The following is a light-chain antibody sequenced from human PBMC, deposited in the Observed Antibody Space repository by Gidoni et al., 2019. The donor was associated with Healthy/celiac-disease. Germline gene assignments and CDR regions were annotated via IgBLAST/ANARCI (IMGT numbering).Light chain of an antibody. CDR3: QQYANSPLT. CDR1: QSVSSSY. V-gene: IGKV3-20*01. Sequence: EIVFTQSPSTLSLPPGERATLSCMASQSVSSSYLTWYLIYGASSRATGIPDRFSGSGSGTDFTLTISRLEPEDFAVYYCQQYANSPLTFGGGTKVEIK. J-gene: IGKJ4*01. CDR2: GAS.